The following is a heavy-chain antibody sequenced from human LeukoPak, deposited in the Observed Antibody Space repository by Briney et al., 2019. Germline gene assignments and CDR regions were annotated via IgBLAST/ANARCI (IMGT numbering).Heavy chain of an antibody. CDR1: GYTFGGYG. CDR2: IAYDGSRA. D-gene: IGHD1-14*01. J-gene: IGHJ4*02. V-gene: IGHV3-33*01. CDR3: TRYNNDHFDY. Sequence: GGSLRLSCAGSGYTFGGYGMHWFRQTPGKGLEWVAVIAYDGSRAFYADSVKGRFTISRDNSKNTMSVQMDDLRAEDTAVYYCTRYNNDHFDYWGQGTLVTVSS.